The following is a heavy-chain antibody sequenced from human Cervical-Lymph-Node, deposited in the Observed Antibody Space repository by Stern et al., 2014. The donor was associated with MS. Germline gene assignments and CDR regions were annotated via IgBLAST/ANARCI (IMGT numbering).Heavy chain of an antibody. J-gene: IGHJ4*02. CDR2: IHPNSGDT. V-gene: IGHV1-2*02. CDR1: GYTFTDYY. CDR3: ARGLATAVIADY. D-gene: IGHD2-21*01. Sequence: MQLVQSGAEVKKPGASVKVSCKASGYTFTDYYMQWVRQAPGQGLEWIGWIHPNSGDTKYARKFQGRVTLTRDTSISTVYLDLSGLGYDDTAVYYCARGLATAVIADYWGQGTLVTVS.